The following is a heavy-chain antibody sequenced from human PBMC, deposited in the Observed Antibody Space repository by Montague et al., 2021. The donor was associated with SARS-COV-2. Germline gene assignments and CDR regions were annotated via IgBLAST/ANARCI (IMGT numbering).Heavy chain of an antibody. CDR3: ARDPHDYGWLDP. V-gene: IGHV4-61*09. D-gene: IGHD4-17*01. J-gene: IGHJ5*02. CDR2: IYSTVIT. Sequence: TLSLTCTVSGGSISSASYYWSWIRQPAGKGLEWLGHIYSTVITNYNPSLKSRVTISVDLSKNQFSLKMTSVTAADTAVYYCARDPHDYGWLDPWGQGTLVTVSS. CDR1: GGSISSASYY.